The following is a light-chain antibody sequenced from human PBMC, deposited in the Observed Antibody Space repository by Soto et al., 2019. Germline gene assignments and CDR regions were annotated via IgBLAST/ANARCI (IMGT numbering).Light chain of an antibody. CDR1: SSDVGGYNY. V-gene: IGLV2-14*03. CDR2: DVS. CDR3: SSYTRSNTGV. J-gene: IGLJ3*02. Sequence: QPASVSGSPGQSITISCTGTSSDVGGYNYVSWYQQHPGKAPKLMIYDVSNRPSGVSNRFSGSKSGNTASLTISGLQTEDEADYYCSSYTRSNTGVFGGGTKLTVL.